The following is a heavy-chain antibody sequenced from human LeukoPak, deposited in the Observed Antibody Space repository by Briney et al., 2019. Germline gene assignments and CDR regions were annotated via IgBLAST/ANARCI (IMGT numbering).Heavy chain of an antibody. J-gene: IGHJ3*02. CDR3: ARVHYYDSSGSPIEAFDI. CDR2: IYYSGST. Sequence: SETLSLTCTVSGGSISSYYWSWIRQPPGKGLEWIGYIYYSGSTNYNPSLKSRVTISVDTSKNQFSLKLSSVTAADTAVYYCARVHYYDSSGSPIEAFDIWGQGTMVTVSS. CDR1: GGSISSYY. V-gene: IGHV4-59*01. D-gene: IGHD3-22*01.